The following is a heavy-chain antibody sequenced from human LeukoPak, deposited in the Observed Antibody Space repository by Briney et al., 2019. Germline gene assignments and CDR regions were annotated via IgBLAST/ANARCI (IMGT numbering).Heavy chain of an antibody. V-gene: IGHV4-59*01. J-gene: IGHJ4*02. D-gene: IGHD6-13*01. CDR3: ARHRYSSSWYIDY. CDR2: IYYSGST. Sequence: SETLSLTCTVSGGSISGYYWSWIRQPPGKGLEWIGYIYYSGSTNYNSSLKSRVTISLDTSKNQFSPKLNSVTAADTAVYYCARHRYSSSWYIDYWGQGTLVTVSS. CDR1: GGSISGYY.